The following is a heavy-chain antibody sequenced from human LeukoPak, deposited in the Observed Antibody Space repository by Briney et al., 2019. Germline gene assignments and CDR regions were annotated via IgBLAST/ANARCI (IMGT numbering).Heavy chain of an antibody. CDR1: GGSFSGYY. CDR2: INHSGST. Sequence: SATLSLTCAVSGGSFSGYYWSWIRQPPGKGLGWIGEINHSGSTNYNPSLKSRVTISVDTSKNQFSLKLSSVTAADTAVYYCARVGPNRDYVWGSYRYSFDYWGQGTLVTVSS. J-gene: IGHJ4*02. D-gene: IGHD3-16*02. CDR3: ARVGPNRDYVWGSYRYSFDY. V-gene: IGHV4-34*01.